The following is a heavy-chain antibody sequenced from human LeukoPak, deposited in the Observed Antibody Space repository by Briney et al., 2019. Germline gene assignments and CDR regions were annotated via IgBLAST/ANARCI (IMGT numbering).Heavy chain of an antibody. D-gene: IGHD2-15*01. CDR3: ARQQQFCSGGNCYSLNAFDL. J-gene: IGHJ3*01. CDR1: GYTFTSYY. Sequence: ASVKVSCKASGYTFTSYYMHWVRQAPGQGLEWMGIINPSGGSTSYAQKFQGRATMTRDTSTSTVYMELSSLRSEDTAVYYCARQQQFCSGGNCYSLNAFDLWGQGTVVTVSS. V-gene: IGHV1-46*01. CDR2: INPSGGST.